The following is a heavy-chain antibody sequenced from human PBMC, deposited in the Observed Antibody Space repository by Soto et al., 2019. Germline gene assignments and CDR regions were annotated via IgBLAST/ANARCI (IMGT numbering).Heavy chain of an antibody. Sequence: GGSLRLSCAASGFTFDDYAMHWVRQAPGKGLEWVSGISWNSGSIGYADSVKGRFTISRDNSKNTLYLQMNSLRAEDTAVYYCARGGRGYEFDYWGQGTLVTVSS. CDR2: ISWNSGSI. CDR1: GFTFDDYA. J-gene: IGHJ4*02. CDR3: ARGGRGYEFDY. D-gene: IGHD5-12*01. V-gene: IGHV3-9*01.